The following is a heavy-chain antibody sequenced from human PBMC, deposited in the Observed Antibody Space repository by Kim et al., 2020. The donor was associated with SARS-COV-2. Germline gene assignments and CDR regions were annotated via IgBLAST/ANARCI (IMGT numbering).Heavy chain of an antibody. CDR1: GYRFPARFSTSG. V-gene: IGHV1-18*04. J-gene: IGHJ6*02. CDR2: ISAYNGNT. CDR3: ARDHPQDSTSSWYYLYYGMDV. Sequence: ASVKVSCKASGYRFPARFSTSGFSWVRQAPGQGLEWMGWISAYNGNTNYAQKFQGRVTMTTDTSTSTVYMELRSLRPDDRAVYYCARDHPQDSTSSWYYLYYGMDVWGQGTAVTVSS. D-gene: IGHD3-16*01.